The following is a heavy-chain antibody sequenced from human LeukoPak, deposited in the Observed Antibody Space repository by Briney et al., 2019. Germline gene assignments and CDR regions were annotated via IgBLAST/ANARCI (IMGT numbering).Heavy chain of an antibody. J-gene: IGHJ6*02. CDR2: ISAYNGNT. CDR1: GYTFTSYG. V-gene: IGHV1-18*01. Sequence: ASVKVSCKASGYTFTSYGISWVRQAPGQGLEWMGWISAYNGNTNYAQKLQGRVTMTKDTSTSTASMELRSLTSDDTAVYYCARESLEGVKYYYGMDVWGQGTTVSVPS. D-gene: IGHD2-8*01. CDR3: ARESLEGVKYYYGMDV.